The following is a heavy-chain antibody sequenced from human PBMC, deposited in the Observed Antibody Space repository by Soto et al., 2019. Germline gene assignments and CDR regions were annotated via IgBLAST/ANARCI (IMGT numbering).Heavy chain of an antibody. J-gene: IGHJ6*02. V-gene: IGHV5-51*01. CDR1: GYTFTDYW. Sequence: PGESLKISCKGSGYTFTDYWIGWVRQLPGKGLEWMGIIYPGDSDTRYSPSFQGHVTITVDKSTSTAYLQWNTLKASDTAMYYCARQSSSFRYLYSDMDDWGQGTTVTV. CDR3: ARQSSSFRYLYSDMDD. D-gene: IGHD2-2*01. CDR2: IYPGDSDT.